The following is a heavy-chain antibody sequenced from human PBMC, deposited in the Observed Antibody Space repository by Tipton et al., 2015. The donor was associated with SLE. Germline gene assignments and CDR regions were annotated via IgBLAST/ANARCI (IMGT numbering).Heavy chain of an antibody. V-gene: IGHV3-30*04. D-gene: IGHD2-15*01. J-gene: IGHJ6*02. CDR1: GFRFDNYA. CDR2: ISYDGSNK. Sequence: SLRLSCGTSGFRFDNYAMHWVRQPPGKGLEWVAVISYDGSNKYYADSVKGRFTISRDNSKNTLYLQMNSLRAEDTAVYYCASELLPIYGMDVWGQGTTVTVSS. CDR3: ASELLPIYGMDV.